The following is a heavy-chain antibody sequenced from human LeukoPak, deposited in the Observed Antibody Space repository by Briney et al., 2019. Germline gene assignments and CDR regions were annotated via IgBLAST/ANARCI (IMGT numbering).Heavy chain of an antibody. CDR2: IYSGGST. Sequence: GGSLRLSCAASGFTVSSNYMSWVRQAPGKGLEWVSVIYSGGSTYYADSVKGRFTISRDNSKNTLSLQMNTLRTDATAVYYCAKGRALEVVAAFNYWGQGTVVTVSS. D-gene: IGHD2-15*01. J-gene: IGHJ4*02. CDR1: GFTVSSNY. CDR3: AKGRALEVVAAFNY. V-gene: IGHV3-53*01.